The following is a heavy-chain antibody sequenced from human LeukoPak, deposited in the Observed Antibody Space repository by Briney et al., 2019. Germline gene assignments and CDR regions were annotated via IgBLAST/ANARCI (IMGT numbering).Heavy chain of an antibody. V-gene: IGHV3-53*01. CDR3: ARVGSSGRLGNYFDT. Sequence: GGSLRLSCAASGFTVSDNYMSWVRQAPGEGLEWVSIIYSGGSTYYADSRFTISRDNSKNTVYLQMSGLRAEDTAVYYCARVGSSGRLGNYFDTWGQGTLVTVSS. CDR2: IYSGGST. J-gene: IGHJ4*02. CDR1: GFTVSDNY. D-gene: IGHD6-19*01.